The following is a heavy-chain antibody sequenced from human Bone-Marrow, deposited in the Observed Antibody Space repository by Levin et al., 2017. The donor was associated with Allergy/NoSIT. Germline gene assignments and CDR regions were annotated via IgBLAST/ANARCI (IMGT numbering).Heavy chain of an antibody. D-gene: IGHD4-17*01. Sequence: QRGESLKISCAASGFTFPSYAMSWVRQAPGKGLEWVSGISGSGRSTYYADSVKGRFTISRDNSKNTVYLQMNSLRAEDTALYYCAKDRSCDYAAENWFDPWGQGTLVTVSS. CDR1: GFTFPSYA. J-gene: IGHJ5*02. CDR3: AKDRSCDYAAENWFDP. CDR2: ISGSGRST. V-gene: IGHV3-23*01.